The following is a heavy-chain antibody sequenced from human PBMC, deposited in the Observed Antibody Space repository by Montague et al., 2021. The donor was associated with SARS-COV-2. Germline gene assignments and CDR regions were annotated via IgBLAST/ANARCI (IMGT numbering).Heavy chain of an antibody. CDR1: GGSISSDY. V-gene: IGHV4-59*01. CDR2: IYYSGST. D-gene: IGHD1-26*01. Sequence: SETLSLTCTVSGGSISSDYWSWIRQPPGKGLEWIGYIYYSGSTNXNPSLKSRVTITLETSKNQFSLKLNSVTAADTAVYYCARGSYCPDALDIWGQGTMVTVSS. CDR3: ARGSYCPDALDI. J-gene: IGHJ3*02.